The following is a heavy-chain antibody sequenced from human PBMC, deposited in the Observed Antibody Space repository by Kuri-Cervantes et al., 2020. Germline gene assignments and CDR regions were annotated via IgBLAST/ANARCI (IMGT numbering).Heavy chain of an antibody. CDR3: ARAAYCGGDCYQFDY. CDR1: GGSISSSSYY. CDR2: IYYSGST. V-gene: IGHV4-39*07. Sequence: SETLSLTCTVSGGSISSSSYYWGWIRQPPGKGLEWIGSIYYSGSTYYNPSLKSRVTISVDTSKNQFSLKLSSVTAADTAVYYCARAAYCGGDCYQFDYWGQGTLVTVSS. J-gene: IGHJ4*02. D-gene: IGHD2-21*01.